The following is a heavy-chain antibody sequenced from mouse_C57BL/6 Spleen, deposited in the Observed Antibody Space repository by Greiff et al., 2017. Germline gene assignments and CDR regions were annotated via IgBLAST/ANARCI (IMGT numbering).Heavy chain of an antibody. CDR3: ARSDYYGSSLDY. V-gene: IGHV1-82*01. CDR2: IYPGDGDT. CDR1: GYAFSSSW. J-gene: IGHJ2*01. D-gene: IGHD1-1*01. Sequence: QVQLQQSGPELVKPGASVKISCKASGYAFSSSWMNWVKQRPGKGLEWIGRIYPGDGDTNYNGKFKGKATLTADKSSSTAYMQLSSLTSEDSAVXFCARSDYYGSSLDYWGQGTTLTVSS.